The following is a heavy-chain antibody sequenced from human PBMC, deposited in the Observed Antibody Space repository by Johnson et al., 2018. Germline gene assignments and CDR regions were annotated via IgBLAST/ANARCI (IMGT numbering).Heavy chain of an antibody. D-gene: IGHD6-6*01. CDR3: AKRRSSGSSRDDAFDF. CDR2: ISKSGDKI. J-gene: IGHJ3*01. Sequence: VQLVESGGGLVKPGGSLRLSCAASGFTFSDYSMNWVRQAPGKGLEWVSSISKSGDKIFQAVSVKGRFTISRDNAKNSLFLQMNSLRAEDTAIYYCAKRRSSGSSRDDAFDFWGQGTMVTVSS. CDR1: GFTFSDYS. V-gene: IGHV3-21*01.